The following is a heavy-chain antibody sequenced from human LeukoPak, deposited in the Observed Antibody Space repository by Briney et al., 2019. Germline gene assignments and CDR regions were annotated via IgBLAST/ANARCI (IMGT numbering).Heavy chain of an antibody. CDR2: ISYDGNNK. V-gene: IGHV3-30*18. CDR1: GFTFSSYG. Sequence: GGSLRLSCAASGFTFSSYGMHWVRQAPGEGLEWVAAISYDGNNKYYADSVKGRLTIPRDNSKNTLYVQMNSLRAEDTAVYYCAKDGVEQWLAYYFDYWGQGTLVTVSS. CDR3: AKDGVEQWLAYYFDY. J-gene: IGHJ4*02. D-gene: IGHD6-19*01.